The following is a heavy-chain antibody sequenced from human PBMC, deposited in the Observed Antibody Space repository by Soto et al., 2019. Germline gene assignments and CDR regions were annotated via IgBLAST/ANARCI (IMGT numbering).Heavy chain of an antibody. D-gene: IGHD3-22*01. CDR1: GYSFTSYW. J-gene: IGHJ4*02. CDR2: IYPGDSDT. Sequence: EESLKISCKGSGYSFTSYWIGWVRQMPGKGLEWMGIIYPGDSDTRYSPSFQGQVTISADKSIGTAYLQWSSLKASDTAMYYCARQKDYDRSGYPNYFDYWGQGTLVTVYS. CDR3: ARQKDYDRSGYPNYFDY. V-gene: IGHV5-51*01.